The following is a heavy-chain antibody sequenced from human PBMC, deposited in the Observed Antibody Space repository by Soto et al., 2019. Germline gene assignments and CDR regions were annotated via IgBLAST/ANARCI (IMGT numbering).Heavy chain of an antibody. CDR3: ARDLAAGDY. CDR2: INPASGST. CDR1: GYTFTHYY. D-gene: IGHD6-13*01. Sequence: QVQLVQSGAEVKKPGASVKLSCRTSGYTFTHYYIHWVRQAPGQGLEWLAIINPASGSTNYAQDFQGRVTLTMDTSTTTVYMELSGLRAEDTAIFSCARDLAAGDYWGQGTLVTVSS. J-gene: IGHJ4*02. V-gene: IGHV1-46*01.